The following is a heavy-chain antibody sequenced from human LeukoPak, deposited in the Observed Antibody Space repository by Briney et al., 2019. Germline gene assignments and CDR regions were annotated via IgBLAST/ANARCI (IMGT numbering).Heavy chain of an antibody. J-gene: IGHJ6*02. D-gene: IGHD3-10*01. V-gene: IGHV1-2*02. CDR2: INPNSGGT. Sequence: GASVKVTCKASGYTFTGYYMHWVRQAPGQGLEWMGWINPNSGGTNYAQKFQDRVTMTRDTSISTAYMELSRLRFDDTAVYYCARGTVLWFGESNADYYYGMDVWGQGTTVTVSS. CDR3: ARGTVLWFGESNADYYYGMDV. CDR1: GYTFTGYY.